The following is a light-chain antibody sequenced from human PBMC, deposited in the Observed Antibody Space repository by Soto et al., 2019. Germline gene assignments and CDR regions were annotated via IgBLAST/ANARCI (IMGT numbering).Light chain of an antibody. CDR3: QQYNSYWT. CDR1: QSIGSW. J-gene: IGKJ1*01. CDR2: DGA. Sequence: IQMTQSPSSLSASVGARVTITCRASQSIGSWLAWYQHKPGRAPKLLIFDGARLESGVPSRFSGSGSGTEFTLTISSLQPDDFATYYCQQYNSYWTFGQGTKVDIK. V-gene: IGKV1-5*01.